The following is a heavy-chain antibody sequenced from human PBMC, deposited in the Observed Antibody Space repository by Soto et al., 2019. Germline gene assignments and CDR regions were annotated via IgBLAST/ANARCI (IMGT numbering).Heavy chain of an antibody. D-gene: IGHD6-19*01. V-gene: IGHV3-21*01. Sequence: KPGGSLRLSCRASGFVFSDYSMNWVRQAPGKGLEWVSSIDSSGQYIYYADSIEGRFTISRDNAQNSLFLQMNHLGVGDTAVYYCAREDAKYTSDLYDWLDPWGQGTLVTVYS. CDR3: AREDAKYTSDLYDWLDP. CDR1: GFVFSDYS. CDR2: IDSSGQYI. J-gene: IGHJ5*02.